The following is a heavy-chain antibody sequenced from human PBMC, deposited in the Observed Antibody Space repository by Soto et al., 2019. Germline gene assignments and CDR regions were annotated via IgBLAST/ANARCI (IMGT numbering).Heavy chain of an antibody. CDR1: GGSFSGYY. J-gene: IGHJ5*02. V-gene: IGHV4-34*01. CDR3: ARAYSRRRNWFDP. D-gene: IGHD3-16*01. CDR2: INHSGST. Sequence: QVQLQQWGAGLLKPSETLSLTCAVYGGSFSGYYWSWIRQPPGKGLEWIGEINHSGSTNYNPPLKSRVTISVDTSKNQFSLKLSSVTAADTAVYYCARAYSRRRNWFDPWGQGTLVTVSS.